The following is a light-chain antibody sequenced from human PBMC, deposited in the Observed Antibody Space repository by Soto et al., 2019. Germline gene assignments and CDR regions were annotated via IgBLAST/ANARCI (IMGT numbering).Light chain of an antibody. J-gene: IGLJ3*02. CDR1: SSDVGGYNY. Sequence: QPVLTQPASVSGSPGQSITISCTGTSSDVGGYNYVSWFQQYPGKAPKLMIYEVSNRPSGVSVRFSGSKSGNTASLTISGLQAEDEADFYCSSFTSSSTWVFGGGTKLTVL. V-gene: IGLV2-14*01. CDR3: SSFTSSSTWV. CDR2: EVS.